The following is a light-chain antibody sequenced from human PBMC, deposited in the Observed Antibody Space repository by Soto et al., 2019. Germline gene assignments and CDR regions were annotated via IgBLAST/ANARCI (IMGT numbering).Light chain of an antibody. CDR2: KVS. V-gene: IGKV2-30*01. CDR1: QSLVYSDGNTY. CDR3: MQGTHWPWT. Sequence: DVVMRQSPLSLPVTLGQPASISCRSRQSLVYSDGNTYLNWFQQRPGQSPRRLIYKVSNRDSGVPDRFSGSGSGTDFTLKISRVEAEDVGVYYCMQGTHWPWTFGQGTKVEIK. J-gene: IGKJ1*01.